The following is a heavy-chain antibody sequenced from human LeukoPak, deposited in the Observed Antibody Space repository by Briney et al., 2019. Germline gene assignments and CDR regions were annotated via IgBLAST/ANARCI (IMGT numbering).Heavy chain of an antibody. J-gene: IGHJ3*02. CDR3: AKDIRRITMVRGASDDAFDI. D-gene: IGHD3-10*01. Sequence: GGSLRLSCAASGFTFDDYAIHWVRQAPGKGLEWVSGISWNSGSIGYADSVKGRFTISRDNAKNSLYLQMSSLRAEDTALYYCAKDIRRITMVRGASDDAFDIWGQGTMVTVSS. V-gene: IGHV3-9*01. CDR1: GFTFDDYA. CDR2: ISWNSGSI.